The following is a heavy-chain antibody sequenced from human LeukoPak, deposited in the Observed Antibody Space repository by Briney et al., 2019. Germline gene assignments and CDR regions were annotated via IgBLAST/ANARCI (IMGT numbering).Heavy chain of an antibody. Sequence: GGSLRLSCAASGFTFSSYAMSWVRQAPGKGLKWVSAISGSGGSTYYADSVKGRFTISRDNSKNTLYLQMNSLRAEDTAVYYCAKDHLGYCSGGSCPNDYWGQGTLVTVSS. D-gene: IGHD2-15*01. CDR1: GFTFSSYA. V-gene: IGHV3-23*01. CDR2: ISGSGGST. J-gene: IGHJ4*02. CDR3: AKDHLGYCSGGSCPNDY.